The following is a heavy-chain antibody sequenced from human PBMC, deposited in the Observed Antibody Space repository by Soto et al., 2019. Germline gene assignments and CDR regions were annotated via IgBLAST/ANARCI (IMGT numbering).Heavy chain of an antibody. Sequence: QVQLVQSGAEVKKPGSSVKVSCKASGGTFSSYAISWVRQAPGQGLEWMGGIIPIFGTANYAQKFQGRVTITADKSTITAYMELSSLRSEDTAVYYCARESPYCSSTSCLPPYYYYGMDVWGQGTTVTVSS. V-gene: IGHV1-69*06. CDR3: ARESPYCSSTSCLPPYYYYGMDV. CDR2: IIPIFGTA. D-gene: IGHD2-2*01. J-gene: IGHJ6*02. CDR1: GGTFSSYA.